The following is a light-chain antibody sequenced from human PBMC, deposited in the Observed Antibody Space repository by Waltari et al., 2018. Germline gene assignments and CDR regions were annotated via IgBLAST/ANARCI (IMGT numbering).Light chain of an antibody. V-gene: IGKV1-5*03. Sequence: DIQMTQSPSTVSASVGYRVTTTGRASQSISTWLAWYQQKPGKAHKLMIFKAPSLESGVRSRFNGIGSGTEFTLTVNGLQPADFATYDCQHYNTISITFGQGTRLEIK. CDR3: QHYNTISIT. J-gene: IGKJ5*01. CDR1: QSISTW. CDR2: KAP.